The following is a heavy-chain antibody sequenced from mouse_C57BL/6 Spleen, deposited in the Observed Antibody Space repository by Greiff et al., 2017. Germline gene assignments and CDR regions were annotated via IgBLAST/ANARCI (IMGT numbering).Heavy chain of an antibody. V-gene: IGHV5-6*01. CDR3: ARPLITTVPWFAY. CDR2: ISRGGSYT. J-gene: IGHJ3*01. CDR1: GFTFSSYG. Sequence: EVQLVESGGDLVKPGASLKLSCAASGFTFSSYGMSWVRQTPDKRLEWVATISRGGSYTYYPDSVKGRFTIYRDNAKNTLYLQMSSLKSEDTAMSYCARPLITTVPWFAYWGQGTLVTVSA. D-gene: IGHD1-1*01.